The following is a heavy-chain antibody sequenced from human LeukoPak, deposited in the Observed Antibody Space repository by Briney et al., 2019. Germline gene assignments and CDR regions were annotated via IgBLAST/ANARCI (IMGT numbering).Heavy chain of an antibody. CDR3: ARAGSHWHYVY. D-gene: IGHD3-10*01. CDR1: GFTFSSYA. V-gene: IGHV3-30*04. Sequence: GGSLRLSCAASGFTFSSYAMHWVRQAPGKGLEWVAVISYDGSNKYYADSVKGRLTISRDNSKNTLYLQMNNLRVEDTAVYYCARAGSHWHYVYWGQGTVVTVSS. CDR2: ISYDGSNK. J-gene: IGHJ4*02.